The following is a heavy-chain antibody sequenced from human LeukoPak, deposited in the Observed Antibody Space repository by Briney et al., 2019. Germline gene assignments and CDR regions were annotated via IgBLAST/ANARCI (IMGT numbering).Heavy chain of an antibody. Sequence: PSETLSLTCAVYGGSFSGYYWSWIRQPPGKGLEWIGEINHSGSTNYNPSLKSRVTISVDTSKNQFSLKLSSVTAADTAVYYCASFYSSGYYDWFDPWGQGTLVTVSS. J-gene: IGHJ5*02. CDR1: GGSFSGYY. CDR2: INHSGST. CDR3: ASFYSSGYYDWFDP. D-gene: IGHD3-22*01. V-gene: IGHV4-34*01.